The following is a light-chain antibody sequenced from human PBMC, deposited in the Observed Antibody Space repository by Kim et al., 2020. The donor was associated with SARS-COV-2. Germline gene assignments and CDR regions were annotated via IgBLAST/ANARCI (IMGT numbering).Light chain of an antibody. CDR1: SSDVGGYNY. V-gene: IGLV2-11*01. CDR3: CSYAGSYTLRV. CDR2: DVS. J-gene: IGLJ2*01. Sequence: QSVTISCTGTSSDVGGYNYVSWYQQHPGKAPKLMIYDVSKRPSGVPDRFSGSKSGSTASLTISGLQAEDEADYYCCSYAGSYTLRVFGGGTQLTVL.